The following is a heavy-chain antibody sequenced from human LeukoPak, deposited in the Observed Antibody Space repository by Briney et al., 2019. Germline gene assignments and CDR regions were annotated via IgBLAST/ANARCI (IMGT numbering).Heavy chain of an antibody. Sequence: ASVKVSCKASGYTFTSYGISWVRQAPGQGLEWMGWISAYNGNTNYAQKFQGRVTMTRDTSISTAYMELSRLRSDDTAVYYCATGYYGDNFDYWGQGTLVTVSS. CDR2: ISAYNGNT. J-gene: IGHJ4*02. V-gene: IGHV1-18*01. D-gene: IGHD4-17*01. CDR3: ATGYYGDNFDY. CDR1: GYTFTSYG.